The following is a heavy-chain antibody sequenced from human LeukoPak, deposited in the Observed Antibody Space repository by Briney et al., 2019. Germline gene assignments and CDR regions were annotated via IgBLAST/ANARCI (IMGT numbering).Heavy chain of an antibody. CDR2: IDTNTGAT. Sequence: ASVKVSCKASGYTFTAYYIHWVRQAPGQGLEWMGWIDTNTGATKYAQKFQGRVTITRDTSTGTAYMELSSLISGDTALYYCARDWEWSTTEGESYNWFDPWGQGTLVTVSS. J-gene: IGHJ5*02. V-gene: IGHV1-2*02. CDR3: ARDWEWSTTEGESYNWFDP. D-gene: IGHD3-3*01. CDR1: GYTFTAYY.